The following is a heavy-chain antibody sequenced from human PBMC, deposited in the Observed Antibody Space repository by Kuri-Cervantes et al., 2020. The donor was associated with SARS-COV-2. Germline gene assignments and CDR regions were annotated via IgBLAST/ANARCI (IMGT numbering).Heavy chain of an antibody. CDR2: INSDGSGT. CDR3: ARGGGSSWPYWYFDL. V-gene: IGHV3-74*01. Sequence: GGSLRLSCAASGFTFSSYWMHWVRQAPGKGLVWVSRINSDGSGTSYADSVKGRFTISRDNAKNSLYLQMNSLRAEDTAVYYCARGGGSSWPYWYFDLWGRGALVTVSS. J-gene: IGHJ2*01. CDR1: GFTFSSYW. D-gene: IGHD6-13*01.